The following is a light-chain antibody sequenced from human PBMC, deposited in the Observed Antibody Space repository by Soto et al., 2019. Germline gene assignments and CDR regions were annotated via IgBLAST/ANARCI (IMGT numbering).Light chain of an antibody. CDR1: HSINSY. CDR3: KHYTNWPRT. V-gene: IGKV3-15*01. Sequence: QAAGALSLSPGDIPILSCRASHSINSYLAWYQQKPGQAPRLLIYDASNRDTGVPARFSGSGSGTEFTLNISSLQAEDFALYYCKHYTNWPRTFGQGTKVDIK. J-gene: IGKJ1*01. CDR2: DAS.